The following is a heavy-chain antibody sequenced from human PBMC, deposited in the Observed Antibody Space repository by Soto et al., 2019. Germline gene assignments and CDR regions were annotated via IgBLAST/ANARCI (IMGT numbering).Heavy chain of an antibody. V-gene: IGHV4-59*01. CDR2: IYYSGST. CDR3: AGGGDGYNYQWRAFDI. J-gene: IGHJ3*02. CDR1: GCSISSYY. Sequence: XETLSLTCTVSGCSISSYYWGWIRQPPGKGLEWIGYIYYSGSTNYNPSLKSRVTISVDTSKNQFSLKLSSVTAADTAVYYCAGGGDGYNYQWRAFDIWGQGTMVTVSS. D-gene: IGHD5-12*01.